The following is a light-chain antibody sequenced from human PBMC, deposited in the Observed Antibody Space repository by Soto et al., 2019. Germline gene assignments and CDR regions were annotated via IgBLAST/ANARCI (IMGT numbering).Light chain of an antibody. J-gene: IGKJ5*01. CDR1: QTVRNNY. CDR3: QRYGTSPPIT. V-gene: IGKV3-20*01. CDR2: DAS. Sequence: EFVLTQSPGTLSLSPGERATLSCRASQTVRNNYLAWYQQKPGQAPRLLIYDASSRATGIPDRFSGSGSGTDFTLTISRLEPEDFAVYYCQRYGTSPPITFGQGTRLEIK.